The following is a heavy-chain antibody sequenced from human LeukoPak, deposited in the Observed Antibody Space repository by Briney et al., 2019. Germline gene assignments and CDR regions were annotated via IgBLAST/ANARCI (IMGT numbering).Heavy chain of an antibody. CDR3: ARVLPNYYDSSGYYYISYYFHY. Sequence: SETLSLTCTVSSGSISSYYWSWIRQPPGKGLEWIGFFYYTGSTNYNPSLKSRVTISVDTSKNQFSLKLSSVTAADTAVYYCARVLPNYYDSSGYYYISYYFHYWGQGTLVTVSS. CDR1: SGSISSYY. J-gene: IGHJ4*02. D-gene: IGHD3-22*01. V-gene: IGHV4-59*01. CDR2: FYYTGST.